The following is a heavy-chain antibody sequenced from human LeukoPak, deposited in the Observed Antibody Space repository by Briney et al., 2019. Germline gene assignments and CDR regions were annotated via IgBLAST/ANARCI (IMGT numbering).Heavy chain of an antibody. CDR3: ARQRRSATVTTLRSCVYYGMDV. CDR2: IIPIFGTA. V-gene: IGHV1-69*06. CDR1: GCTFSSYA. D-gene: IGHD4-17*01. Sequence: SVTVSCKGSGCTFSSYAISWVRQAPPQGLEWMGGIIPIFGTANYAQKFQGRVTITADKSTSTAYMELSSLRSEDTAVYYCARQRRSATVTTLRSCVYYGMDVWGKGTTVTVSS. J-gene: IGHJ6*04.